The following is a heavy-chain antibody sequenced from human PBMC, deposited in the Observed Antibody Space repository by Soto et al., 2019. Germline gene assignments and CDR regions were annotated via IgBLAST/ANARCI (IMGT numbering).Heavy chain of an antibody. Sequence: GGSLRLSCAASGFTVSSNYMSWVRQAPGKGLEWVSVIYSGGSTYYADSVKGRFTISRDNSKNTLYLQMNSLRAEDTAVYYCARLDYNWNYSPPNYYYYYGMDVWGQGTTVTVSS. CDR3: ARLDYNWNYSPPNYYYYYGMDV. CDR2: IYSGGST. CDR1: GFTVSSNY. V-gene: IGHV3-53*01. J-gene: IGHJ6*02. D-gene: IGHD1-7*01.